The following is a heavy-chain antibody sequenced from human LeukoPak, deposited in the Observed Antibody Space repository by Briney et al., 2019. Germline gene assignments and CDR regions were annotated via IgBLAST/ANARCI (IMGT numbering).Heavy chain of an antibody. V-gene: IGHV3-30*04. J-gene: IGHJ6*03. CDR2: ISYDGSDK. CDR1: GFTFSTYR. CDR3: ERGLVTPGPGYVHYYYMDV. D-gene: IGHD5-18*01. Sequence: PGRSLRLSCAASGFTFSTYRIHWVRQVPGKGLEWVAVISYDGSDKYYADSVKGRFTISRDNSINTLYLQMNSLRPEATDEYYCERGLVTPGPGYVHYYYMDVWGKGTTVTVSS.